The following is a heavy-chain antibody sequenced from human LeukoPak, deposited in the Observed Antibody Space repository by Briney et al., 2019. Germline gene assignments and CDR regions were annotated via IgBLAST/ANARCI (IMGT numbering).Heavy chain of an antibody. CDR3: ASEFRGVRGDTDY. D-gene: IGHD3-10*01. CDR2: IIPIFGTA. CDR1: GGTFSSYA. J-gene: IGHJ4*02. Sequence: SVKVPCKASGGTFSSYAISWVRQAPGQGLEWMGGIIPIFGTANYAQKFQGRVTITADESTSTAYMELSSLRSEDTAVYYCASEFRGVRGDTDYWGQGTLVTVSS. V-gene: IGHV1-69*13.